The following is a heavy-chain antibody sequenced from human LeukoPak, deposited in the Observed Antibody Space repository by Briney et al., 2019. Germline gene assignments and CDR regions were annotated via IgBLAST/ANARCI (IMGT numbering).Heavy chain of an antibody. J-gene: IGHJ4*02. CDR1: GGSFSGYY. CDR2: INHSGST. D-gene: IGHD6-19*01. Sequence: SSETLSLTCAVYGGSFSGYYWSWIRQPPGKGLEWIGEINHSGSTNYNPSLKSRVTISVDTSKNQFSLKLSSVTAADTAVYYCAARGYRSGWYYFYYWGQGTLVTVSS. V-gene: IGHV4-34*01. CDR3: AARGYRSGWYYFYY.